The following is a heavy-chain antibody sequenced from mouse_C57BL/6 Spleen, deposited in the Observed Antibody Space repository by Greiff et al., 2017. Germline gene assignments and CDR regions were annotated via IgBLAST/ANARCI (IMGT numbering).Heavy chain of an antibody. CDR2: IYPSDSET. V-gene: IGHV1-61*01. CDR3: ASFPYFDY. J-gene: IGHJ2*01. Sequence: QVQLKQSGAELVRPGSSVKLSCKASCYTFTSYWMDWVKQRPGQGLEWIGNIYPSDSETHYNQKFKDKATLTVDKSSSTAYMQLSSLTSEDSAVYYCASFPYFDYWGQGTTLTVSS. CDR1: CYTFTSYW.